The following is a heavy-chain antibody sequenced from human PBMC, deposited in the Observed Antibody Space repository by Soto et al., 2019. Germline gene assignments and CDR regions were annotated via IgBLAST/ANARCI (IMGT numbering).Heavy chain of an antibody. CDR2: VKGDGSET. CDR3: ARATA. V-gene: IGHV3-7*01. D-gene: IGHD2-21*02. J-gene: IGHJ3*01. Sequence: GGSLRLSCAASGFSFSTFWMSWVRQAPGKGLQWVASVKGDGSETYYGDSLTGRFTVSRDNSKNSLYLQMNSLAAEDTAVYFCARATAWGQGTMVTVSS. CDR1: GFSFSTFW.